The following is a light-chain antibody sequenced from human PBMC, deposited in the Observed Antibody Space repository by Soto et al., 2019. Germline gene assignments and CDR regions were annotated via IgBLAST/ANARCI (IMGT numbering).Light chain of an antibody. CDR1: QSVSSD. V-gene: IGKV3-15*01. CDR2: GAS. J-gene: IGKJ4*01. CDR3: QQYNNCPQRLT. Sequence: EIVMTQSPASLSVSPGERATISCRASQSVSSDLGWYQQKPGQAPRLLIYGASTMATGIPARFSGSGSGTELTLTISILQSEDYAVYYCQQYNNCPQRLTFGGGTKVEIK.